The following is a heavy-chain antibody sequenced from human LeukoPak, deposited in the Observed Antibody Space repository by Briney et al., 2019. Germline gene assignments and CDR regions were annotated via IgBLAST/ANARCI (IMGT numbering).Heavy chain of an antibody. D-gene: IGHD1-7*01. CDR1: GFTFSTFS. J-gene: IGHJ4*02. CDR3: ARESNWNYVDFDY. Sequence: GGSLRPSCAASGFTFSTFSMNWVRQAPGKGLEWVSSISTSSSYIYYADSVKGRFTISRDNAKNSLYLQMNSLRAEDTAVYYCARESNWNYVDFDYWGQGTLVTVSS. V-gene: IGHV3-21*01. CDR2: ISTSSSYI.